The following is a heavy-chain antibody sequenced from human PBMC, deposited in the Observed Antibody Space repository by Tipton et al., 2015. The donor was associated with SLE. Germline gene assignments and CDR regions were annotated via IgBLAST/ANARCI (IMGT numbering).Heavy chain of an antibody. Sequence: QLVQSGAEVTKPGASVKVSCKASGYTFTSYDIIWVRQATGQGLEWMGWMNPNSGDTGYEQKFQNKVTMSRNTSISTAYMELLSLRSEDTAVYYCARCDYSRGLDIWGQGTMVTVCS. D-gene: IGHD4-11*01. V-gene: IGHV1-8*01. CDR2: MNPNSGDT. CDR1: GYTFTSYD. CDR3: ARCDYSRGLDI. J-gene: IGHJ3*02.